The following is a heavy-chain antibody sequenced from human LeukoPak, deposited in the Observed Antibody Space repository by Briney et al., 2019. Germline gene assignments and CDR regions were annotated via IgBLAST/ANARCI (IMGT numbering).Heavy chain of an antibody. CDR2: IHTNGNT. J-gene: IGHJ5*02. CDR3: ASSRTAASSNWFDP. V-gene: IGHV3-53*01. CDR1: GLIVSSNY. D-gene: IGHD6-13*01. Sequence: TGGSLRLSCAASGLIVSSNYMTWVRQAPGKGLEWVSIIHTNGNTYYADSVKGRFTISRDNSTNTLYLQMNSLRTEDTAVYYCASSRTAASSNWFDPWGQGTLVTVSS.